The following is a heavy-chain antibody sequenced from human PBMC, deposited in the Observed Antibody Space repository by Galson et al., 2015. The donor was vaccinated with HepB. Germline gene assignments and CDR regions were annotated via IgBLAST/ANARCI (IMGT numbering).Heavy chain of an antibody. J-gene: IGHJ6*02. D-gene: IGHD5-18*01. Sequence: SLRLSCAASGFIFSDYYMSWIRQAPGKGLEWLSYISGGTTYSNYADSVKGRFTISRDNAKNSLNLQMNSLRDEDTAVYYCAGRGYSYGFDYYYGMDVWGQGTTVTVSS. CDR3: AGRGYSYGFDYYYGMDV. V-gene: IGHV3-11*06. CDR2: ISGGTTYS. CDR1: GFIFSDYY.